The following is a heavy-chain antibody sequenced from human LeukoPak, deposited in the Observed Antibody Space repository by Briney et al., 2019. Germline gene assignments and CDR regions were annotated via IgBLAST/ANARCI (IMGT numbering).Heavy chain of an antibody. CDR3: ARIVSGGSCIFDY. CDR1: GFTFRSYS. J-gene: IGHJ4*02. CDR2: IKQDANEE. Sequence: GGSLRLSCAASGFTFRSYSMNSVRQAPGKGLEWVANIKQDANEEYYVDSVKGRFTISRDNARNSLYLQMNSLRVDDTAVYYCARIVSGGSCIFDYWGQGTLVTVSS. D-gene: IGHD2-15*01. V-gene: IGHV3-7*03.